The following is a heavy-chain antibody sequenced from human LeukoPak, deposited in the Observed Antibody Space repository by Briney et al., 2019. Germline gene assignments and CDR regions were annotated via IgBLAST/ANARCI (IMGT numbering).Heavy chain of an antibody. CDR1: GGSISSGDYY. V-gene: IGHV4-30-4*08. CDR2: IYYSGST. J-gene: IGHJ4*02. Sequence: SQTLSLTCTVSGGSISSGDYYWSWIRQPPGKGLEWIGYIYYSGSTYYNPSLKSRVTISVDTSKNQFSLKLSSVTAADTAVYYCARKRITIFGVVINGFDYWGQGTLVTVSS. CDR3: ARKRITIFGVVINGFDY. D-gene: IGHD3-3*01.